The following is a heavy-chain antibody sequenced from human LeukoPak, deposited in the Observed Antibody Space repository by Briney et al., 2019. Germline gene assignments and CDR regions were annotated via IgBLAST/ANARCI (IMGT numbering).Heavy chain of an antibody. CDR2: IYSDNT. V-gene: IGHV3-53*01. CDR1: GFTVSSNS. D-gene: IGHD5-12*01. J-gene: IGHJ4*02. CDR3: ARRTYSGYDRYFDY. Sequence: GGSLRLSCTVSGFTVSSNSMSWVRQAPGKGLEWVSFIYSDNTHYSDSVKGRFTISRDNSKNTLYLQMNSLRAEDTAVYYCARRTYSGYDRYFDYWGQGTLVTVSS.